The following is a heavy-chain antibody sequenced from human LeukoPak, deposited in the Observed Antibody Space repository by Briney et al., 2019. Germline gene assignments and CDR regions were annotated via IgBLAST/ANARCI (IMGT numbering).Heavy chain of an antibody. D-gene: IGHD3-22*01. CDR3: ARDLATYYYDSSGYPLVAFDI. CDR1: GYTFTDYY. CDR2: ISAYNGNT. Sequence: ASVKVSCKASGYTFTDYYLHWVRQAPGQGLEWMGWISAYNGNTNYAQKLQGRVTMTTDTSTSTAYMELRSLRSDDTAVYYCARDLATYYYDSSGYPLVAFDIWGQGTMVTVSS. J-gene: IGHJ3*02. V-gene: IGHV1-18*04.